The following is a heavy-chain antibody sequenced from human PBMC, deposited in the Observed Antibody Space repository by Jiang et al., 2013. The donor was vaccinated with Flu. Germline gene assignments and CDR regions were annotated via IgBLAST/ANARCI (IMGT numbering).Heavy chain of an antibody. CDR2: LILVTLIP. CDR3: ARLTDGSGNSKWFDP. J-gene: IGHJ5*02. D-gene: IGHD3-10*01. V-gene: IGHV5-10-1*01. Sequence: SLRISCKVSGYSFISYWISWVRRCPGKAWSGWGRLILVTLIPLQPVLPRHVSISVDKSISTAYLQWNSLKASDTGMYYCARLTDGSGNSKWFDPWGQGTLVTVSS. CDR1: GYSFISYW.